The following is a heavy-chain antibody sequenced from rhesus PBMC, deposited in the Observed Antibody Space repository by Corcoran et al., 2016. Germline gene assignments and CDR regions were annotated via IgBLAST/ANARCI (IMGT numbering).Heavy chain of an antibody. CDR2: ISGSSTIT. Sequence: QVQLQESGPGLVKSSDTLSPPCAASGASSSARFRWTWTRQPPGKGWEWIYYISGSSTITNYHPSLNTRVTISKDTSKNQFSLKLSSVTAADTAVYYCARVYSSGWSGGGLDSWGQGVVVTVSS. J-gene: IGHJ6*01. CDR3: ARVYSSGWSGGGLDS. D-gene: IGHD6S26*01. V-gene: IGHV4S18*01. CDR1: GASSSARFR.